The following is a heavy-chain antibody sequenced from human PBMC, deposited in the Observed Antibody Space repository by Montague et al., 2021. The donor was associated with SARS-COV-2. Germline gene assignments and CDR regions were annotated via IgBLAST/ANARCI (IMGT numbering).Heavy chain of an antibody. CDR2: IKQDGSEK. CDR3: ARDPPFDWPSGMDV. CDR1: GFTFSSYW. V-gene: IGHV3-7*01. Sequence: SLRLSCAASGFTFSSYWMSWVHQAPGKGLEWVANIKQDGSEKYYVDSVKGRFTISRDNAKNSLYLQMNSLRAEDTAVYYCARDPPFDWPSGMDVWGQGTTVTVSS. J-gene: IGHJ6*02. D-gene: IGHD3-9*01.